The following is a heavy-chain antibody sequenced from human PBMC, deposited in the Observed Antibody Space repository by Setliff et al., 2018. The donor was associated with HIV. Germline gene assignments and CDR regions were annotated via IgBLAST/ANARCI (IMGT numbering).Heavy chain of an antibody. CDR1: GGSFSGYY. CDR3: ARLPXXXXWPFDY. V-gene: IGHV4-34*01. Sequence: SETLSLTCAVYGGSFSGYYWGWFRKPPGKGLEWVGEISHTGSTNYNPSLKSRVTISVDTSKNQFSLSLSSVTAADTAVYYCARLPXXXXWPFDYWGQGTQVTVSS. CDR2: ISHTGST. D-gene: IGHD6-13*01. J-gene: IGHJ4*02.